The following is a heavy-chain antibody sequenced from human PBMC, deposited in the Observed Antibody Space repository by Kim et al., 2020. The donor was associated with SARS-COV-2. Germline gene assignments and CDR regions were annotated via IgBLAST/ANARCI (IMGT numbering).Heavy chain of an antibody. Sequence: GGSPRLSCAASGFTFSSYAMSWVRQAPGKGLEWVSAISGSGGSTYYADSVKGRFTISRDNSKNTLYLQMNSLRAEDTAVYYCAKVGQQPLIGYYYGMDVWGQGTTVTVSS. CDR2: ISGSGGST. CDR1: GFTFSSYA. J-gene: IGHJ6*02. V-gene: IGHV3-23*01. D-gene: IGHD6-13*01. CDR3: AKVGQQPLIGYYYGMDV.